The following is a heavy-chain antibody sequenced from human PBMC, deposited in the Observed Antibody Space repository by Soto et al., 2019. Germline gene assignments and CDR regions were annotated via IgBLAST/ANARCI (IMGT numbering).Heavy chain of an antibody. CDR2: IYHSGST. V-gene: IGHV4-38-2*02. Sequence: SETLSLTCAVSGYSISSGYYWGWIRQPPGKGLEWIGSIYHSGSTYYNPSLKSRVTISVDTSKNQFSLKLSSVTAADTAVYYCARDRTIFGVTTIDYWGHGTLVTVSS. D-gene: IGHD3-3*01. CDR1: GYSISSGYY. J-gene: IGHJ4*01. CDR3: ARDRTIFGVTTIDY.